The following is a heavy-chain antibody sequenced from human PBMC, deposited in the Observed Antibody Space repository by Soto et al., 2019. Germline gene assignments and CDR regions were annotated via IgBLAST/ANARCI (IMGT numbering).Heavy chain of an antibody. CDR3: ARDVDYYDSSGYFDY. CDR2: IYYSGST. J-gene: IGHJ4*02. D-gene: IGHD3-22*01. Sequence: SETLSLTCTVSGGSISSYYWSWIRQPPGKGLGWIGYIYYSGSTNYNPSLKSRVTISVDTSKNQFSLKLSSVTAADTAVYYCARDVDYYDSSGYFDYWGQGTLVTVSS. V-gene: IGHV4-59*01. CDR1: GGSISSYY.